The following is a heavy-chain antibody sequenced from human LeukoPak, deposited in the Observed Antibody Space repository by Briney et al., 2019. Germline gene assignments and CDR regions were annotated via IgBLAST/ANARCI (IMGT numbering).Heavy chain of an antibody. CDR2: ISYSGST. CDR3: ARVTSRLGWFDP. Sequence: PSETLSLTCTVSGGSISSSSYYWGWIRQPPGKGLEWIGSISYSGSTYYNPSLKSRVTISVDTSKIQFSLKLRSVTAADTAVYYCARVTSRLGWFDPWGQGTLVTVSS. V-gene: IGHV4-39*07. CDR1: GGSISSSSYY. D-gene: IGHD1-14*01. J-gene: IGHJ5*02.